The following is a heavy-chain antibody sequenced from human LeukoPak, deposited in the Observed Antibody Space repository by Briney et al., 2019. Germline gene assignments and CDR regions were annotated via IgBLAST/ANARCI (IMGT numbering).Heavy chain of an antibody. V-gene: IGHV4-59*12. CDR2: IYYSGST. J-gene: IGHJ4*02. CDR1: GGSISSYY. CDR3: ASDDFWTGYPGH. Sequence: KASETLSLTCTVSGGSISSYYWSWIRQPPGKGLEWIGYIYYSGSTNYNPSLKSRVTISVDTSKNQFSLKLSSVTAADTAVYYCASDDFWTGYPGHWGQGTLVTVSS. D-gene: IGHD3/OR15-3a*01.